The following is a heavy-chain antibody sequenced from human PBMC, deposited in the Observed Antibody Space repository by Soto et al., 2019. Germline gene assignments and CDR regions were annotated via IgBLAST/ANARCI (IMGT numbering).Heavy chain of an antibody. Sequence: VGSLRLSCASSVFTFSSYEMNCVRHSPGKWLECVSYISSSGSTIYYADSVKGRFTISRDNAKNSLYLQMNSLRAEDTAVYYCARVRGVIIKDYWFEPWGQGTLVTVSS. CDR3: ARVRGVIIKDYWFEP. V-gene: IGHV3-48*03. CDR1: VFTFSSYE. D-gene: IGHD3-10*01. CDR2: ISSSGSTI. J-gene: IGHJ5*02.